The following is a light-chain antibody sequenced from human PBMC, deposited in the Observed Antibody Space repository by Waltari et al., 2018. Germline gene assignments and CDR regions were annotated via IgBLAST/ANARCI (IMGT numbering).Light chain of an antibody. Sequence: SYVLTQPPSVSVAPGQTAIISCGGYNIGRKSVHWYQQKPGQAPILGVYNDDDRPSGIPARFSGSNSGHTATLTISRVGAGDEADYYCQVWSGSRDHYVFGSGTKVTVL. V-gene: IGLV3-21*02. CDR3: QVWSGSRDHYV. CDR1: NIGRKS. CDR2: NDD. J-gene: IGLJ1*01.